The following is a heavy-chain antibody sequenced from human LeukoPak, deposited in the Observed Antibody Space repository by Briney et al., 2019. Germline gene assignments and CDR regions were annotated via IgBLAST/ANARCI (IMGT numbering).Heavy chain of an antibody. Sequence: GGSLRLSRAASGFTFNSYSMNWVRQAPGKGLEWVSSISSSSGYIYYADSLKGRFTISRDNAKNSLYLQMNSLRAEDTAVYYCAIDPTPLFGGMDVWGKGTTVTVSS. CDR3: AIDPTPLFGGMDV. CDR2: ISSSSGYI. D-gene: IGHD3-10*02. V-gene: IGHV3-21*01. CDR1: GFTFNSYS. J-gene: IGHJ6*04.